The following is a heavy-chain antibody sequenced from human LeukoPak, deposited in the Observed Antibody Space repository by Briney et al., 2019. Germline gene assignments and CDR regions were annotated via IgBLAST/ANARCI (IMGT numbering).Heavy chain of an antibody. J-gene: IGHJ4*02. CDR3: ARTSFLAYCGGDCYSDYFDY. D-gene: IGHD2-21*02. V-gene: IGHV4-39*07. CDR1: GGSISSSSYY. CDR2: IYHSGST. Sequence: SETLSLTCTVSGGSISSSSYYWGWIRQPPGKGLEWIGSIYHSGSTYYNPSLKSRVTISVDTSKNQFSLKLSSVTAADTAVYYCARTSFLAYCGGDCYSDYFDYWGQGTLVTVSS.